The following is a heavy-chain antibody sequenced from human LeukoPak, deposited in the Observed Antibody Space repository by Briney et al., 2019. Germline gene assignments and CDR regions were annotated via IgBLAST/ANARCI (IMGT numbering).Heavy chain of an antibody. J-gene: IGHJ4*02. CDR3: ARGGESSGYRFDY. D-gene: IGHD3-22*01. Sequence: SVKVSCKASGGTFSSYAIRWVRQAPGQGREWVGGIIPIFGTANYAQKFQGRITITADESTSTAYMELSSLRSEDTAVYYGARGGESSGYRFDYWGQGTLVTVSS. V-gene: IGHV1-69*13. CDR2: IIPIFGTA. CDR1: GGTFSSYA.